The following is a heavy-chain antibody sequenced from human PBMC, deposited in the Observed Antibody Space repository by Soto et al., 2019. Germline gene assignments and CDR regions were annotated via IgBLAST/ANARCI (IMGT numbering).Heavy chain of an antibody. Sequence: SEARSVAWTVWGGSIGRYYWRWIRQPPGKGLEWIGYIYYRGITDYNPSLKSRVTISVDTSKSQFSLKLSSVTAADTAVYYCARGGGVYYLDYWGQGTLVTVS. V-gene: IGHV4-59*01. CDR2: IYYRGIT. J-gene: IGHJ4*02. D-gene: IGHD2-8*02. CDR3: ARGGGVYYLDY. CDR1: GGSIGRYY.